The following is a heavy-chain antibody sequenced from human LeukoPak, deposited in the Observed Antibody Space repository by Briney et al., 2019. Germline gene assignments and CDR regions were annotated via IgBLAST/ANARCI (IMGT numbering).Heavy chain of an antibody. J-gene: IGHJ5*02. V-gene: IGHV3-21*01. D-gene: IGHD3-10*01. Sequence: GGSLRLSCAASGFTFSTYNMNWVRQAPGKGLEWVSSITSSSSYIYYADSVKGRFTISRDNAKNSLYLQMNSLRAEDTAVYYCARDLSYYGSGSYLGNWFDPWGQGTLVTVSS. CDR1: GFTFSTYN. CDR3: ARDLSYYGSGSYLGNWFDP. CDR2: ITSSSSYI.